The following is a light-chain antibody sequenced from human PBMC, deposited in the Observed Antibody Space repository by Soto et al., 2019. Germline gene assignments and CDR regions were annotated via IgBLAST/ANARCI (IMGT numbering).Light chain of an antibody. J-gene: IGLJ2*01. CDR2: TNN. CDR3: AAWDDSLYAVV. Sequence: QSALTQPPSASGTPGQSVTISCSGSSSNIGSNGVTWYQQLPRTAPKPLIYTNNQRSSGVPDRFSGSKSGTSASLAISGLQSEDEADYYCAAWDDSLYAVVFGGGTKVTVL. V-gene: IGLV1-44*01. CDR1: SSNIGSNG.